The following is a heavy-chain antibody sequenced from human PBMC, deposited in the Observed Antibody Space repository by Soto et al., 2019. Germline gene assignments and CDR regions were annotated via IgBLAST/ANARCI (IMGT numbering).Heavy chain of an antibody. CDR1: GFTFSSYA. D-gene: IGHD4-17*01. CDR3: AKDAVSGDGVWLAHD. V-gene: IGHV3-23*01. CDR2: LYGSGRGI. J-gene: IGHJ4*02. Sequence: GGSLILSCAASGFTFSSYAIIWIRQVPGKGLEWVSGLYGSGRGIHYADSVKGRFTISRDNSAYSVYLQMNNLRVEDSAIYYCAKDAVSGDGVWLAHDWGQGSVVTVSS.